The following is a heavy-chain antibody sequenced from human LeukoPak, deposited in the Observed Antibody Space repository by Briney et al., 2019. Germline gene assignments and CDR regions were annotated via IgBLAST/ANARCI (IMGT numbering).Heavy chain of an antibody. CDR1: GYTFTSYY. CDR3: ARESRKKYGSGSPGWFDP. Sequence: ASVKVSCKASGYTFTSYYMHWVRQAPGQGLEWMGIINPSGGSTSYAQKFQGRVTMTRDTSTSTVYMELSSLRSEDTAVYYCARESRKKYGSGSPGWFDPWGQGTLVTVSS. J-gene: IGHJ5*02. CDR2: INPSGGST. D-gene: IGHD3-10*01. V-gene: IGHV1-46*03.